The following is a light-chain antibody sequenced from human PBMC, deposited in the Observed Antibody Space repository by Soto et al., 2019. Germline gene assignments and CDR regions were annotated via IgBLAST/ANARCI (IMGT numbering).Light chain of an antibody. CDR2: WAS. Sequence: DIVMTQSPDSLAVSLGERATISCKSSQSVLSSSKNKIAWYQQKPGHPPKVLLYWASTRESGVPDRFSGSGSGTDFTLTISSLQAEDVAVYYCQQYFSVPLTFGGGTKVEIK. CDR3: QQYFSVPLT. CDR1: QSVLSSSKNK. J-gene: IGKJ4*01. V-gene: IGKV4-1*01.